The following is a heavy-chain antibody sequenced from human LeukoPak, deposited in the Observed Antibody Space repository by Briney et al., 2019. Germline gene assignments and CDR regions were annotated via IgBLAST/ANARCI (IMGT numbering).Heavy chain of an antibody. CDR1: GFTFSSYW. Sequence: PGESLRLSCAASGFTFSSYWMSWVRQTPGKGLEWVANIKQDGSEKYYVNSVKGRFTISRDNAKNSLYLQMNSLRAEDTAVYYCARAARDCDYVWGTYRYPYYFDYWGQGTLVTVSS. D-gene: IGHD3-16*02. J-gene: IGHJ4*02. CDR3: ARAARDCDYVWGTYRYPYYFDY. CDR2: IKQDGSEK. V-gene: IGHV3-7*01.